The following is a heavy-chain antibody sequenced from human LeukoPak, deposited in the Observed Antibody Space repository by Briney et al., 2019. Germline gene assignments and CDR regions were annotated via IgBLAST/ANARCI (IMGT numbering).Heavy chain of an antibody. D-gene: IGHD1-26*01. Sequence: LEWVGYISHSGSTNYNPSLQSRVTISIDTSNNQFSLYLSSVTAADTAVYYCARSIVGAFDYWGQGTLVTVSS. CDR3: ARSIVGAFDY. CDR2: ISHSGST. V-gene: IGHV4-59*01. J-gene: IGHJ4*02.